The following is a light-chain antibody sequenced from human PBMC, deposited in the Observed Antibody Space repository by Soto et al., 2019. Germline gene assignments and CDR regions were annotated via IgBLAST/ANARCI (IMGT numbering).Light chain of an antibody. V-gene: IGLV2-14*01. J-gene: IGLJ1*01. CDR3: CSFVDTGTYL. CDR2: EVS. Sequence: QSVLTQPASVSGSPGQSITISCTGTSSDVGGYNYVSWYQQHPGKAPKLMIYEVSNRPSGVSNRFSGSKSGNTASLTISGLQAEDEADYYCCSFVDTGTYLFGSGTKVTVL. CDR1: SSDVGGYNY.